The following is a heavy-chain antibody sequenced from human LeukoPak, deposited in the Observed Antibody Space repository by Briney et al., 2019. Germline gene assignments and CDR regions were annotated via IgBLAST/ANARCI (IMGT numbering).Heavy chain of an antibody. CDR2: IWYDGSNK. CDR1: RFTFSSYG. V-gene: IGHV3-33*06. J-gene: IGHJ4*02. Sequence: PGGSLRLSCAASRFTFSSYGMHWVRQAPGKGLEWVAVIWYDGSNKYYADSVKGRFTISRDNSKNTLYLQMNSLRAEDTAVYYCAKGPWVRGRPGYFDYWGQGTLVTVSS. CDR3: AKGPWVRGRPGYFDY. D-gene: IGHD3-10*01.